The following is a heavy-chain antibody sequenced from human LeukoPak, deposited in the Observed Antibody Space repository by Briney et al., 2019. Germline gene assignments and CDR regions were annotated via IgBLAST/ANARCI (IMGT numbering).Heavy chain of an antibody. CDR2: IRNKANRYTT. D-gene: IGHD5-12*01. CDR3: ARGGVVATTIFDY. CDR1: GFTFSNFG. J-gene: IGHJ4*02. Sequence: PGGSLRLSCAASGFTFSNFGMSWVRQAPGKGLEWVGRIRNKANRYTTEYAASVKGRFTISRDDSKNSVSLQMNSLKTEDTAVYYCARGGVVATTIFDYWGRGILVTVSS. V-gene: IGHV3-72*01.